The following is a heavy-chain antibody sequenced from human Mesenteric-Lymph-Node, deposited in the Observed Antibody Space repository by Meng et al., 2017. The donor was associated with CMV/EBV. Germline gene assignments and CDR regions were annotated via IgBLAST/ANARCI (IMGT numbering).Heavy chain of an antibody. CDR3: ARGGSTSLYYYYALDV. CDR2: IYHTANT. D-gene: IGHD3-10*01. J-gene: IGHJ6*02. Sequence: SETLFLTCAVSGYSFSSAYLWGWIRQPPGKGLEWIGTIYHTANTYYNPSLRSRVTISVSTSENQFSLKLTSVTAADTAMYYCARGGSTSLYYYYALDVWGQGTTVTVSS. CDR1: GYSFSSAYL. V-gene: IGHV4-38-2*01.